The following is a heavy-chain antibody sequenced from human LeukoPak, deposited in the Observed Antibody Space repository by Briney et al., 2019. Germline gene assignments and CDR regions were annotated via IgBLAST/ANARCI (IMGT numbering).Heavy chain of an antibody. J-gene: IGHJ2*01. CDR3: ARPTIAAGHPSIGL. CDR1: GGSISSNNYY. V-gene: IGHV4-39*01. D-gene: IGHD6-6*01. CDR2: FYYSGAT. Sequence: SETLSLTCTVSGGSISSNNYYWGWIRQPPGKGLEWIGSFYYSGATYYNPSLQSRVTISVDMSKNRLSLEMRSVTGADTALYYLARPTIAAGHPSIGLWGRRTLVTVSS.